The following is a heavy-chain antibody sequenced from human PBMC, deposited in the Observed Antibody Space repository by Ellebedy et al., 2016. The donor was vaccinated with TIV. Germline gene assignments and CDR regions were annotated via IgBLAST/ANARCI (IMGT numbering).Heavy chain of an antibody. CDR1: GFNFRSYT. V-gene: IGHV3-48*04. CDR2: ISNSNNII. CDR3: ARDTCFSTSCYSDY. Sequence: GGSLRLSXAASGFNFRSYTMNWVRQAPGKGLEWVSYISNSNNIIYYADSVKGRFTISRDNAKNTLFLQVNSLRAEDTAVYYCARDTCFSTSCYSDYWGQGALVTVSS. D-gene: IGHD2-2*01. J-gene: IGHJ4*02.